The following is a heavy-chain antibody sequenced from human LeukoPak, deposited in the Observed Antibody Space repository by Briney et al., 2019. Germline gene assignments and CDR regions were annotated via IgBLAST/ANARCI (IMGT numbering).Heavy chain of an antibody. J-gene: IGHJ6*02. CDR3: ASSLMRGYSYGAYYYYGMDV. V-gene: IGHV1-69*04. CDR1: GGTFSSYA. D-gene: IGHD5-18*01. Sequence: ASVTVSCKASGGTFSSYAISWVRQAPGQGLEWIGRIIPILGIANYAQKFQGRVTITADKSTSTAYMELSSLRSEDTAVYYCASSLMRGYSYGAYYYYGMDVWGQGTTVTVSS. CDR2: IIPILGIA.